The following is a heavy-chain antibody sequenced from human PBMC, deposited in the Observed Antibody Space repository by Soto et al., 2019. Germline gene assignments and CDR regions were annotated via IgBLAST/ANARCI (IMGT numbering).Heavy chain of an antibody. J-gene: IGHJ5*02. CDR2: MNPNSGNT. D-gene: IGHD3-10*01. V-gene: IGHV1-8*01. Sequence: ASVKVSCKASGYTFTSYDINWVRQATGQGLEWMGWMNPNSGNTGYAQKFQGRVTMTRNTSKSTAYMELSSLRSEDTAVYYCARDYYYGSAAWWYNWFDPCGQGTLVTVSS. CDR3: ARDYYYGSAAWWYNWFDP. CDR1: GYTFTSYD.